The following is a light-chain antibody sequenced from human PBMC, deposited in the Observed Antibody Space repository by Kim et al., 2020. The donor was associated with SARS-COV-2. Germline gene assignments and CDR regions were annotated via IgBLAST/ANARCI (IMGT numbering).Light chain of an antibody. Sequence: SPGQSTPVPCSSSRSLSSTFASCQQQPRQAPSLLIDGSSTRATGIPARFSGSGSGTEFTLTISSLQSEDFAVYYCQQYNNWPPLTFGGGTKVDIK. CDR2: GSS. CDR3: QQYNNWPPLT. J-gene: IGKJ4*01. V-gene: IGKV3-15*01. CDR1: RSLSST.